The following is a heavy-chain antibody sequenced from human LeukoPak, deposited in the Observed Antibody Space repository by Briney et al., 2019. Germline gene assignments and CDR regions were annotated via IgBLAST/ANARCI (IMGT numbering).Heavy chain of an antibody. J-gene: IGHJ3*02. Sequence: ASVKVSCKASGYTFTGYYMHWVRQAPGQGLEWMGWINPNSGGTNYAQKFQGWVTMTRDTSISTAYMELSRLRSDDTAVYYCASASSSWAHDAFDIWGQGXMVTVSS. CDR2: INPNSGGT. CDR1: GYTFTGYY. CDR3: ASASSSWAHDAFDI. V-gene: IGHV1-2*04. D-gene: IGHD6-13*01.